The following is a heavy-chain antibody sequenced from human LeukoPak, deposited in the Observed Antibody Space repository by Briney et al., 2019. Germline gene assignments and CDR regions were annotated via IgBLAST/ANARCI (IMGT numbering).Heavy chain of an antibody. Sequence: GGSLRLSCSASGFTFTNYVMSWVRQAPGKGLEFMANIKEAGSEKYYVDSVKGRFTISRDNDKNSVHLQMNNLRAEDTAVYYCARGGGMRSWYDFDYWGQGILVTVSS. V-gene: IGHV3-7*04. CDR1: GFTFTNYV. CDR2: IKEAGSEK. J-gene: IGHJ4*02. CDR3: ARGGGMRSWYDFDY. D-gene: IGHD6-13*01.